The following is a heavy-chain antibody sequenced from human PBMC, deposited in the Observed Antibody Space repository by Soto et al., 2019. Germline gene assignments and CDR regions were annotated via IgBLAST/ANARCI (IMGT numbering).Heavy chain of an antibody. V-gene: IGHV4-30-4*01. Sequence: QVQLQESGPGLVKPSQTLSLTCTVSGGSISSGDYYWSWIRQPPGKGLEWIGYIYYSGSTYYNPSLKSRFTISVDTSKNQFSLKLSSVTAADTAVYYSARGRVGSNWFDPWGQGTLVTVSS. D-gene: IGHD3-10*01. CDR3: ARGRVGSNWFDP. J-gene: IGHJ5*02. CDR1: GGSISSGDYY. CDR2: IYYSGST.